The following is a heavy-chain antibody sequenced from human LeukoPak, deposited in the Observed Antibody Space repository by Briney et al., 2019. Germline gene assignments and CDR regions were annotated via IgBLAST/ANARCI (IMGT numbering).Heavy chain of an antibody. J-gene: IGHJ4*02. V-gene: IGHV3-7*01. D-gene: IGHD6-19*01. CDR1: GFSFSTSW. CDR3: ARLSTSVAGGDY. Sequence: PGGSLRLSCTASGFSFSTSWMSLVRQTPGKGLEWVANIKKDGSEEYYVDSVKTRFTISRDNAKNSLYLQLNSLIVEDTAVYYCARLSTSVAGGDYWGQGTLVTVSS. CDR2: IKKDGSEE.